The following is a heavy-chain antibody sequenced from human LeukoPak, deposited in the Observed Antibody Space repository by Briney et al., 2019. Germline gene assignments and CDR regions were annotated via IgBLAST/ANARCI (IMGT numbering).Heavy chain of an antibody. D-gene: IGHD2/OR15-2a*01. CDR1: GFSFGDYA. CDR2: IRADGGRT. Sequence: GGSLRLSCAASGFSFGDYAMHWVRQAPGKGLEWVSLIRADGGRTYYADSVNGRFTISRDNSKNSLYLQMNSLRTDDAALYYCGAWAFYHGLDVWGQGTTVTVSS. V-gene: IGHV3-43*02. J-gene: IGHJ6*02. CDR3: GAWAFYHGLDV.